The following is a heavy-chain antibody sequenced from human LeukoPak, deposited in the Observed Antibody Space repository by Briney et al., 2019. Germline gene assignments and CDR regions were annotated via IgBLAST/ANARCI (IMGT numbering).Heavy chain of an antibody. J-gene: IGHJ4*02. Sequence: PGGSLRLSCPASGFTFDDYAMHWVRQAPGKGLEWVSLISWDGGSTYYADSVKGRFTISRDNSENSLYLQMNSLRAEDTALYYCAKGTRSSSSGYFDYWGQGTLVTVSS. CDR3: AKGTRSSSSGYFDY. CDR1: GFTFDDYA. V-gene: IGHV3-43D*03. D-gene: IGHD6-6*01. CDR2: ISWDGGST.